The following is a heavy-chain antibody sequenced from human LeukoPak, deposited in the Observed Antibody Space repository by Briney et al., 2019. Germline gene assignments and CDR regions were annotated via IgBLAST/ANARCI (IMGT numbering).Heavy chain of an antibody. Sequence: SETLSLTCTVSGGSISSGSYYWSWIRQPAGKGLEWIGRIYTSGSTNYNPSLNSRVTISVDTSKNQFSLKLSSVTAADTAVYYCARGQLAVAGSEYFQHWGQGTLATVSS. CDR2: IYTSGST. J-gene: IGHJ1*01. D-gene: IGHD6-19*01. CDR1: GGSISSGSYY. V-gene: IGHV4-61*02. CDR3: ARGQLAVAGSEYFQH.